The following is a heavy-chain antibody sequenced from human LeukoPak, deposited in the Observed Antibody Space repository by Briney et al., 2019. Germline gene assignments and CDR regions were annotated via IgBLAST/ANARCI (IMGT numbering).Heavy chain of an antibody. V-gene: IGHV4-39*07. Sequence: SETLSLTCTVSGGSISSSSYYWGWIRQPPGKGLEWIGSIYYSGSTYYNPSLKSRVTISVDTSKNQFSLKLSSVTAADTAVYYCAREYVRSPYFDYWGQGTLVTVSS. CDR1: GGSISSSSYY. CDR2: IYYSGST. J-gene: IGHJ4*02. D-gene: IGHD3-16*01. CDR3: AREYVRSPYFDY.